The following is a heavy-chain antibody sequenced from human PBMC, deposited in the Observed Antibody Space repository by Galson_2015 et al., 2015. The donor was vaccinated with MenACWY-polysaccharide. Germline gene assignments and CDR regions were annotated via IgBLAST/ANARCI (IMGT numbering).Heavy chain of an antibody. Sequence: ETLSLTCTVSGGSINTYYWSWIRQPPGKGLECIGYVYYTGSTNYTPSLKSRATISVDTSKNQISLKLSSVTAADTAVYYCARRNYNYYAMDVWGQGTLVTVSS. CDR3: ARRNYNYYAMDV. CDR1: GGSINTYY. V-gene: IGHV4-59*08. J-gene: IGHJ6*02. CDR2: VYYTGST.